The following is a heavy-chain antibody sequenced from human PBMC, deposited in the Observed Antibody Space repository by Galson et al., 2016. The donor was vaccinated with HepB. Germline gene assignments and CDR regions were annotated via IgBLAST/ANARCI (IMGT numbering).Heavy chain of an antibody. J-gene: IGHJ4*02. CDR3: ARDVTVTMGRGVLDY. CDR1: GFTFSSYG. CDR2: IWFDGSNK. D-gene: IGHD3-10*01. V-gene: IGHV3-33*01. Sequence: SLRLSCAASGFTFSSYGMHWVRQAPGKGLEWVAMIWFDGSNKYYVDSVKGRFTISRDNSKTTLYLEMNSPRAEDTAVYYCARDVTVTMGRGVLDYWGQGTLVTVSS.